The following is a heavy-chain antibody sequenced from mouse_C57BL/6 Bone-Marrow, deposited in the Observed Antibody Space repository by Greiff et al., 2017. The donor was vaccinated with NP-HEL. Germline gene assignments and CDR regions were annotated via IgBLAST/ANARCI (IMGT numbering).Heavy chain of an antibody. D-gene: IGHD1-1*01. CDR2: ISSGSSTI. CDR3: ANHGGYWYFDV. V-gene: IGHV5-17*01. Sequence: DVKLVESGGGLVKPGGSLKLSCAASGFTFSDYGMHWVRQAPEKGLEWVAYISSGSSTIYYADTVKGRFTISRDNTKNTLFLQMTSLRSEDTAMYYCANHGGYWYFDVWGTGTTVTVSS. CDR1: GFTFSDYG. J-gene: IGHJ1*03.